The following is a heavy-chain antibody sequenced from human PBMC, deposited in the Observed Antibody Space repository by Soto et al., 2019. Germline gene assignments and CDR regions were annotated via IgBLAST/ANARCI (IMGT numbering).Heavy chain of an antibody. CDR1: GFTFSSYS. CDR3: AREDTAMVTYYYGMDV. Sequence: PGGSLRLSCAASGFTFSSYSMNWVRQAPGKGLEWVSSISSSSSYIYYADSVKGRFTISRDNAKNSLYLQMNSLRAEDTAVYYCAREDTAMVTYYYGMDVWGQGTTVT. CDR2: ISSSSSYI. V-gene: IGHV3-21*01. D-gene: IGHD5-18*01. J-gene: IGHJ6*02.